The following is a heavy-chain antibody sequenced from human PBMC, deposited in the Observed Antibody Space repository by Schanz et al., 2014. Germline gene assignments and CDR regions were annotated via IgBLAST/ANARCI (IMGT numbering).Heavy chain of an antibody. J-gene: IGHJ4*02. D-gene: IGHD1-26*01. Sequence: VQLVEYGGGLVQPGESLRLSCTASGFTFRDYQMTWIRQAPGKGLGWVSYISATSAKIDYADSVQGRFTISRDNAKNSLYLQISSLRDEDTAVYYCAKDPSYGSDWVKYLDHWGQGTLVTVSS. V-gene: IGHV3-11*06. CDR2: ISATSAKI. CDR1: GFTFRDYQ. CDR3: AKDPSYGSDWVKYLDH.